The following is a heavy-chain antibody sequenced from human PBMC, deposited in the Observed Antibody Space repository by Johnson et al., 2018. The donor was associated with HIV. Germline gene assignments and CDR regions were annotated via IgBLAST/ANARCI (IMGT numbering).Heavy chain of an antibody. J-gene: IGHJ3*02. V-gene: IGHV3-66*02. D-gene: IGHD6-13*01. Sequence: VQLVESGGGLVQPGGSLRLSCAASGFIVRSNYMNWVRQAPGKGLEWVSVIYSGGSTYYADSVKGRFAISRDNSKNTLYLQMNSLRAEDTAVYYCASLIAAAQADIWGQGTMVTVSS. CDR3: ASLIAAAQADI. CDR1: GFIVRSNY. CDR2: IYSGGST.